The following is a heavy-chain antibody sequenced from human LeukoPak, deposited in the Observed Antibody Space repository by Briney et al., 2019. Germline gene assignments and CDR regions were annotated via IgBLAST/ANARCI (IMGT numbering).Heavy chain of an antibody. CDR3: AKDRGWNTAMAYFDY. CDR1: GFTFSDYY. Sequence: RSGGSLRLSCAASGFTFSDYYMSWIRQAPGKGLEWVSYISSGGSTIYYADSVKGRFTISRDNAKNSLYLQMNSLRAEDTAVYYCAKDRGWNTAMAYFDYWGQGTLVTVSS. J-gene: IGHJ4*02. D-gene: IGHD5-18*01. V-gene: IGHV3-11*04. CDR2: ISSGGSTI.